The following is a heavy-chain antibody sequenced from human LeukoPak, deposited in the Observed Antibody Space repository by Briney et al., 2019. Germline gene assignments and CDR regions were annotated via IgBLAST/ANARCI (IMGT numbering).Heavy chain of an antibody. Sequence: RLSCXASXFTFXXXXXXWVXXXXGXXXVWVSRINSDGSYTKYADSVKGRFTISRDNAKNTLYLQMNSLRAEDTAVYYCARXXXYSSSYWGQXTXXXVSS. J-gene: IGHJ4*02. CDR3: ARXXXYSSSY. D-gene: IGHD6-6*01. CDR1: XFTFXXXX. CDR2: INSDGSYT. V-gene: IGHV3-74*03.